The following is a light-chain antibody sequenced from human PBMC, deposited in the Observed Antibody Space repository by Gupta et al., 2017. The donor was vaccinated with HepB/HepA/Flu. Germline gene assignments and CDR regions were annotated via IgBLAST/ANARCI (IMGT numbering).Light chain of an antibody. CDR2: RNN. J-gene: IGLJ3*02. V-gene: IGLV1-47*01. Sequence: QSVVTQPPSASGTPGQRVTISCSGSSSNIVSNYVYWYHQVPGTAPKLLIYRNNQRPSGVPDRFSGSKSGTSASLDIRGLRSEDEADDYCAAWDDSLSGPVFGGGTKLTVL. CDR3: AAWDDSLSGPV. CDR1: SSNIVSNY.